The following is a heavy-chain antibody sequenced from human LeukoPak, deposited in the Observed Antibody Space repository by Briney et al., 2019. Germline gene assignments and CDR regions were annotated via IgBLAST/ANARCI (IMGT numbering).Heavy chain of an antibody. CDR3: ARDMDYYASGSYYNSRWFDP. V-gene: IGHV6-1*01. CDR1: GDSVSSNSVA. Sequence: SQTLSLTCAISGDSVSSNSVAWNWIRQSPSRGLEWLGRTYYRSKWYNDYAVSVKSRITINPGTSKNQFSLQLNSVTPEDTAVYYCARDMDYYASGSYYNSRWFDPWGQGTLVTVSS. CDR2: TYYRSKWYN. D-gene: IGHD3-10*01. J-gene: IGHJ5*02.